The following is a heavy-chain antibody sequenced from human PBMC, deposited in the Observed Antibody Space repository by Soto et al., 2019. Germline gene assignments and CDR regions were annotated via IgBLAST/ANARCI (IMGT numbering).Heavy chain of an antibody. D-gene: IGHD6-13*01. V-gene: IGHV3-43*02. CDR3: AKDSSSWYEAGYYGMDV. Sequence: GGSLRLSCAASGFTFDDYAMHWVRQAPGKGLEWVSLISGDGGSTYYADSVKGRFTISRDTSKNSLYLQMNSLRTEDTALYYCAKDSSSWYEAGYYGMDVWGQGTTVTVSS. CDR1: GFTFDDYA. CDR2: ISGDGGST. J-gene: IGHJ6*02.